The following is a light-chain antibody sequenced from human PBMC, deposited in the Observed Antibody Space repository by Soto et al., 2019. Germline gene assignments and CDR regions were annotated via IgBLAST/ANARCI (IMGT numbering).Light chain of an antibody. Sequence: QSVLTQPPSASGTPGQRVTISCSGSSSNIGSNTVNWYQQLPGTAPKLLIYSNNQRPSGVPDRFSGSKSGTSASLAISVLQSEDEAESYCAAWDDSRNGPVFGGGTKLTVL. CDR1: SSNIGSNT. CDR2: SNN. V-gene: IGLV1-44*01. J-gene: IGLJ2*01. CDR3: AAWDDSRNGPV.